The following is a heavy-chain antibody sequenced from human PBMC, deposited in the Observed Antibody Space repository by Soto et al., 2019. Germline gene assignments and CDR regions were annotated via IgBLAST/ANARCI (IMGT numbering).Heavy chain of an antibody. CDR3: SKFFVETGGSSGWPWSFHF. J-gene: IGHJ4*02. Sequence: GSLRLSCAASGFTFSSYWMHWVRQAPGKGLEWVSAISGTGGTTYYADSVKGRFTISRDNSRNTLHLQMNSLRAEDTAIYYCSKFFVETGGSSGWPWSFHFWGQGTLVTVSS. V-gene: IGHV3-23*01. D-gene: IGHD6-25*01. CDR1: GFTFSSYW. CDR2: ISGTGGTT.